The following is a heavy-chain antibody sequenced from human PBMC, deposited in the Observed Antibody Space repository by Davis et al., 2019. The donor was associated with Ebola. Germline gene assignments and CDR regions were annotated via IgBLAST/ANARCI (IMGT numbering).Heavy chain of an antibody. CDR3: AKEGAMRYFDL. Sequence: SLKIYCAASGFTFDDYAMHWVRQAPGKGLEWVSGISWNSGSIGYADSVKGRFTISRDNAKNSLYLQMNSLRAEDTALYYCAKEGAMRYFDLWGRGTLVTVSS. CDR1: GFTFDDYA. J-gene: IGHJ2*01. D-gene: IGHD2-2*01. CDR2: ISWNSGSI. V-gene: IGHV3-9*01.